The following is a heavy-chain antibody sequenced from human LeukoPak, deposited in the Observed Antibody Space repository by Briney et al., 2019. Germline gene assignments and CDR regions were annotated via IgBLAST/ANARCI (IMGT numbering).Heavy chain of an antibody. CDR3: ARDGPYGSGSPYYYYYYMDV. V-gene: IGHV3-53*01. Sequence: PGGSLRLACAASGFTVSSNYMSWDRQAPGKGLEWVSVIYSGGSTYYADSVKGRFTNSRDNSKNTLYLQMNSLRAEDTAVYYCARDGPYGSGSPYYYYYYMDVWGKGTTVTVSS. CDR2: IYSGGST. CDR1: GFTVSSNY. J-gene: IGHJ6*03. D-gene: IGHD3-10*01.